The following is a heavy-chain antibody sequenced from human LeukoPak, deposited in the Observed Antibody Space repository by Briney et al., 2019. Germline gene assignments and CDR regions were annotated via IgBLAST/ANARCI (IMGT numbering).Heavy chain of an antibody. V-gene: IGHV3-11*01. Sequence: PGGSLRLSCAASGFTFSDYYMSWIRPPPGKGLEWISYIASSGSTTEYHADSVKGRFTISRDNAKNSLYLQMNSLRAEDTAIYYCARVRMWSGEFLWGQGTLVTVSS. CDR1: GFTFSDYY. CDR3: ARVRMWSGEFL. D-gene: IGHD3-10*01. CDR2: IASSGSTTE. J-gene: IGHJ4*02.